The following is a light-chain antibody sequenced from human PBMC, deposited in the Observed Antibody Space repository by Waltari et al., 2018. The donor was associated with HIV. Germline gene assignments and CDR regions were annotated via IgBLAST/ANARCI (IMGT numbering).Light chain of an antibody. J-gene: IGLJ2*01. CDR1: SSDVGGYNY. CDR3: SSYGGSNNHVV. V-gene: IGLV2-8*01. Sequence: QSALTQPPSASGSPGQPVTISCTGTSSDVGGYNYVSWYQQHPGKAPKLMIYEVSKRPSGVPDRFSCSKSGNTASLTVSGLQAEDEADYYCSSYGGSNNHVVFGGGTKLTVL. CDR2: EVS.